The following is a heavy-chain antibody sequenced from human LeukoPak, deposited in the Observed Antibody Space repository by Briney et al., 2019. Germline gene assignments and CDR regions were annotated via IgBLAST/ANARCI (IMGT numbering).Heavy chain of an antibody. Sequence: GGSLRLSCAASGFTFSNYGMNWVRQAPGKGLEWVSYISSGSGTIQYAGSAKGRFTISRDSARSSLYLQVNSLRAEDTAVYYCARGGSARPDYWGQGTLVTVSS. J-gene: IGHJ4*02. V-gene: IGHV3-48*01. D-gene: IGHD6-6*01. CDR1: GFTFSNYG. CDR2: ISSGSGTI. CDR3: ARGGSARPDY.